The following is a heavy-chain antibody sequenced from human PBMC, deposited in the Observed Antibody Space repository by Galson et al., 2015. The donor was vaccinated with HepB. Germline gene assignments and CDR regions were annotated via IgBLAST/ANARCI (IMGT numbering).Heavy chain of an antibody. D-gene: IGHD6-19*01. J-gene: IGHJ4*02. V-gene: IGHV4-59*01. CDR1: GGSISSSY. CDR2: IYYSGST. Sequence: ETLSLTCTVSGGSISSSYWSWIRQPPGKGLEWIGYIYYSGSTNYNPSLKSRVTISVDTSKNQFSLKLSSVTAADTAVYYCARGGYSSGWYGEVVGATFDYWGQGTLVTVSS. CDR3: ARGGYSSGWYGEVVGATFDY.